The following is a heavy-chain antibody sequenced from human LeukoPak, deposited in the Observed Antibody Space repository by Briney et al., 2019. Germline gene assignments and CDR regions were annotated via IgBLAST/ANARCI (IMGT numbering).Heavy chain of an antibody. Sequence: SETLSLTCTVSGYSISSGYYWGWIRQPPGKGLEWIGSIYHSGHTHYHPSLTGRVTISVDTSKNQFSLKLSSVTAADTAVYYCARPSNGGYYSYFDYWGQGTLVTVSS. CDR1: GYSISSGYY. CDR2: IYHSGHT. V-gene: IGHV4-38-2*02. D-gene: IGHD3-22*01. J-gene: IGHJ4*02. CDR3: ARPSNGGYYSYFDY.